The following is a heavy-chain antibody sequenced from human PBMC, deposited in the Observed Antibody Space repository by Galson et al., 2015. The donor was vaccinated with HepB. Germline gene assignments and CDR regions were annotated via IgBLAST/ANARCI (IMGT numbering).Heavy chain of an antibody. Sequence: SLRLSCAASGFTFNSNAMNWVRQAPGKGLEWVSSINGGSSSTVYADSVKGRFTISRDNSKNTLYLQMNSLRAEDTAVYYCAKVLKWDIVRFDCWGQGPLVTAPS. D-gene: IGHD1-26*01. CDR1: GFTFNSNA. CDR3: AKVLKWDIVRFDC. CDR2: INGGSSST. V-gene: IGHV3-23*01. J-gene: IGHJ4*02.